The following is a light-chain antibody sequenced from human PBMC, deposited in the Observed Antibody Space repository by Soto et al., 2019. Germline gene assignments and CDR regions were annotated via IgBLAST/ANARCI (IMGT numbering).Light chain of an antibody. CDR3: SSYTSSSTRLV. V-gene: IGLV2-14*01. CDR1: SSDVGGYNY. J-gene: IGLJ1*01. Sequence: QPVLTQPASVSGSPGQSITISCTGTSSDVGGYNYVSWYQQHPGKAPKLMIYDVSNRPSGVSNRFSGSKSGNTASLTISGFQAEDEADYYCSSYTSSSTRLVFGTGTKVTAL. CDR2: DVS.